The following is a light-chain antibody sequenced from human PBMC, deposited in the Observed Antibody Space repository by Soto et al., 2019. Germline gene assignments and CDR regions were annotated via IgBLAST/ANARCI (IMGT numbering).Light chain of an antibody. CDR2: AAS. V-gene: IGKV1-39*01. CDR3: QQSYSTLGLT. Sequence: DIQMTPSPYSLSASVGDRVTITCLASQSSGSDVNLYKQKPGQAPKLLIYAASSLQSRVPSRFRGSVSGTDFTLSFSRMQPDDFSPYDCQQSYSTLGLTFGGGTKVECK. J-gene: IGKJ4*01. CDR1: QSSGSD.